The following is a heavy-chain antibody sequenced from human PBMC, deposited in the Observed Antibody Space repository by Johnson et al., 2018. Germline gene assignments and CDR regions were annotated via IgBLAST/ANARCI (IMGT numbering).Heavy chain of an antibody. V-gene: IGHV3-74*01. D-gene: IGHD3-3*01. J-gene: IGHJ1*01. CDR1: GFTLSSHW. CDR2: INNDGSNI. Sequence: VQLQESGGGLVQPGGSLRLSCSGSGFTLSSHWMHWVRQAPGKGLVWVSRINNDGSNIRYADSVKGRFTISRDNAENTLFLHVNSLRAEDTAVYYCAKDALNPSDFWSGTEYFQHWGQGTLVTVSS. CDR3: AKDALNPSDFWSGTEYFQH.